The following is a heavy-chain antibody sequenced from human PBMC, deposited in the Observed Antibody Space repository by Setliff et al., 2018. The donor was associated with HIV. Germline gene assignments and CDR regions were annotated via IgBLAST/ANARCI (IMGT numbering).Heavy chain of an antibody. Sequence: PSETLSLTCSVSGAPVSSGRYYWGWIRQPPGKGLEWIATIHYTGSTYYNPSLKNRVTMSADTSKNQVSLKLTSVTAADTAVYYCAKDAGVTGGLYRYYIDAWGNGTTVTVSS. CDR3: AKDAGVTGGLYRYYIDA. D-gene: IGHD2-8*01. J-gene: IGHJ6*03. V-gene: IGHV4-39*07. CDR1: GAPVSSGRYY. CDR2: IHYTGST.